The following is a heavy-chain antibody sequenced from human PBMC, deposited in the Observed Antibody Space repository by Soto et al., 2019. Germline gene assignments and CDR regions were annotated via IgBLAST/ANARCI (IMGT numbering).Heavy chain of an antibody. Sequence: EEQLLESGGGLVQPGGSLRLCYAASRFTFSSYAMSWVRQAPGKGLEWVSVISGSGGSTYYADSVKGRFTISRDNSKNTLYLQMNSLRAEDSAVYYCAKRGSGSQFDYWGQGTLVTVSS. D-gene: IGHD1-26*01. V-gene: IGHV3-23*01. CDR2: ISGSGGST. CDR1: RFTFSSYA. CDR3: AKRGSGSQFDY. J-gene: IGHJ4*02.